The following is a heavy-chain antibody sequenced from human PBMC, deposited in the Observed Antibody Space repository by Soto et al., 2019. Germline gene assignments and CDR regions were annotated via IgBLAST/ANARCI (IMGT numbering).Heavy chain of an antibody. CDR1: GFTFSNYV. V-gene: IGHV3-23*01. CDR3: AKLPLVLALSFDH. J-gene: IGHJ4*02. Sequence: EVHLLDSGGGLVQPGGSLRLSCAASGFTFSNYVMSWVRQAPGKGLEWVSSISGSGDNTYYADSVKGRFTISRDNSKNTLFLQMNSLRAEDTAVYYCAKLPLVLALSFDHWGQGTLVTVSS. CDR2: ISGSGDNT.